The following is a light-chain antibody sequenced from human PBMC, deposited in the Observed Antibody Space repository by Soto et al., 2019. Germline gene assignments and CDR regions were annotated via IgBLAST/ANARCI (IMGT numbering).Light chain of an antibody. Sequence: DVQMTQSPSSVSASEGDTVTITCRASQGISSWLAWYQVKPGKAPKLLIYGASTLQTGVPSRFSGSGSGPHFTLTITSLQPEDVATYYCLQADRFPFTFGPGTKVDIK. J-gene: IGKJ3*01. CDR3: LQADRFPFT. CDR1: QGISSW. V-gene: IGKV1-12*02. CDR2: GAS.